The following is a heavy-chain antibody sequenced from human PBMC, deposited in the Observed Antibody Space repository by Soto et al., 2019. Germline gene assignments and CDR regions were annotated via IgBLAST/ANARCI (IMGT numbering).Heavy chain of an antibody. J-gene: IGHJ4*02. V-gene: IGHV3-30*09. D-gene: IGHD6-13*01. Sequence: QVQLVESGGGVVQPGRSMRLSCAASGFIFSDYAMHWVRQAPGKGLEWVAVISYGGDNKYYADSVRGRFAISRDNLKNTLDLQMSSLNPEDTAVYHCAKARHSTSWYGLEADLWAQGTLVTVSS. CDR1: GFIFSDYA. CDR2: ISYGGDNK. CDR3: AKARHSTSWYGLEADL.